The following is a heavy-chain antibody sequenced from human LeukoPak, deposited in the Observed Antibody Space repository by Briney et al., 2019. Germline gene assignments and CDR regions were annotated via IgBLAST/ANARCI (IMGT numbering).Heavy chain of an antibody. V-gene: IGHV3-48*03. CDR3: ARDVGFNNGWPA. D-gene: IGHD6-19*01. CDR2: ISVGGSDE. CDR1: GFSFKTYE. Sequence: GGSLRLSCVASGFSFKTYEVNWVRQAPGKGLEWISYISVGGSDEDYADSVKGRFSISRDNAKNSLFLQTNSLRVEDTAVYYCARDVGFNNGWPAWGQGTLVTVSS. J-gene: IGHJ5*02.